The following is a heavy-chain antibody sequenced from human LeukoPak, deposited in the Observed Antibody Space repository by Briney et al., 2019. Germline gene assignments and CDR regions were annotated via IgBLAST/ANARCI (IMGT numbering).Heavy chain of an antibody. CDR3: ARDSGYSYGYAFDY. Sequence: GGSLRLSCAASGFTFSSYSMNWVRQAPGKGLEWVSSISSSSSYIYYADSVKGRFTISRDNAKNPLYLQMNSLRAEDTAVYYCARDSGYSYGYAFDYWGQGTLVTVSS. J-gene: IGHJ4*02. V-gene: IGHV3-21*01. CDR1: GFTFSSYS. D-gene: IGHD5-18*01. CDR2: ISSSSSYI.